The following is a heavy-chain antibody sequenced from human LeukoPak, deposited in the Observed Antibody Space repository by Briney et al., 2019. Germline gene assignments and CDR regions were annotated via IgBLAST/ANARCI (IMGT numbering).Heavy chain of an antibody. D-gene: IGHD6-19*01. Sequence: GGSLRLSCATSDFSFSSHWMHWVRQAPGKGLVWVSRIISDGSSISYADSVKGRFPISRDNAKNTLYLQMNSLRAEDTAVYYCARGHVAGSDRHWDYWGQGALVTVSS. V-gene: IGHV3-74*01. J-gene: IGHJ4*02. CDR1: DFSFSSHW. CDR2: IISDGSSI. CDR3: ARGHVAGSDRHWDY.